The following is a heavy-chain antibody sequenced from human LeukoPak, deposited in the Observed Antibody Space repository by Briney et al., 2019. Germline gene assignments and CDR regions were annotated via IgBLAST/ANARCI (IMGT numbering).Heavy chain of an antibody. J-gene: IGHJ4*02. CDR2: IKQDGSEK. Sequence: GGSLRLSCAASGFTFSSYEMNWVRQAPGKGLEWVANIKQDGSEKYFLDSVKGRFTISRDNAKNSLYLQMDSLRAEDTAVYYCARDRGWSWDYWGQGTLVTVSS. V-gene: IGHV3-7*01. CDR1: GFTFSSYE. D-gene: IGHD2-15*01. CDR3: ARDRGWSWDY.